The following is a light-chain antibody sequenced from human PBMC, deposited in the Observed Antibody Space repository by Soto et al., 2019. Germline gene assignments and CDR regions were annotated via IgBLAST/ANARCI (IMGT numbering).Light chain of an antibody. CDR3: SSYAASNNLGV. CDR1: SSDVGGYKY. Sequence: QSALTQPPSASGSPVQSVTISCIGTSSDVGGYKYVSWYQQHPGKAPKLMTYEVSKRPSGVPDRVSGYKSGNTASLTVSGLQADDEADYYCSSYAASNNLGVFGGGTKLTVL. J-gene: IGLJ2*01. V-gene: IGLV2-8*01. CDR2: EVS.